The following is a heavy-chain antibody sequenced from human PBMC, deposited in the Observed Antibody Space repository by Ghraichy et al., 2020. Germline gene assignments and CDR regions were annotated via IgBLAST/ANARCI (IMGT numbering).Heavy chain of an antibody. V-gene: IGHV3-23*01. CDR1: GFTFSSYA. Sequence: GESLNISCAASGFTFSSYAMSWVRQAPGKGLEWVSAISGSGGSTYYADSVKGRFTISRDNSKNTLYLQMNSLRAEDTAVYYCAKDFPHPFWDDFWSGYPAPYFDYWGQGTLVTVSS. CDR3: AKDFPHPFWDDFWSGYPAPYFDY. CDR2: ISGSGGST. J-gene: IGHJ4*02. D-gene: IGHD3-3*01.